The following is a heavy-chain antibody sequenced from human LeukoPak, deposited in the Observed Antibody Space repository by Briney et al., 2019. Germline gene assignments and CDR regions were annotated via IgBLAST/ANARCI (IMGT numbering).Heavy chain of an antibody. D-gene: IGHD6-13*01. Sequence: ASVKVSCKASGYTFTSYGISWVRQAPGQGLEWMGWISAYNGNTNYAQKLQGRVTMTTDTSTSTAYMELRNLRSDDTAVYYCGRLVSSSWYGMDWGQGTLVTVTS. J-gene: IGHJ4*02. CDR2: ISAYNGNT. CDR3: GRLVSSSWYGMD. CDR1: GYTFTSYG. V-gene: IGHV1-18*01.